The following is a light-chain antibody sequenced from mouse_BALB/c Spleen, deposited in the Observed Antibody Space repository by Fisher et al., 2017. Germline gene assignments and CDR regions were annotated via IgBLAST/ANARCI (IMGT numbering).Light chain of an antibody. V-gene: IGKV1-110*01. Sequence: VLTQTPLSLPVSLGDQASISCRSSQSLVHSNGNTYLHWYLQKPGQSPKLLIYKVSNRFSGVPDRFSGSGSGTSYSLTISSVEAEDAATYYCQQYSGYPLTFGSGTKLEIK. CDR2: KVS. J-gene: IGKJ4*01. CDR3: QQYSGYPLT. CDR1: QSLVHSNGNTY.